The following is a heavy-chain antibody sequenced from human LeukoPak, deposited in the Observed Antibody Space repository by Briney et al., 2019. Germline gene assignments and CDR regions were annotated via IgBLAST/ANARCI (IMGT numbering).Heavy chain of an antibody. J-gene: IGHJ5*02. Sequence: GGSLRLSCAASGFTFSSYWMSWVRQAPGKGLEWVAVISYDGSNKYYADSVKGRFTISRDNSKNTLYLQMNSLRAEDTAVYYCARGRDGYNFRSWFDPWGQGTLVTVSS. CDR1: GFTFSSYW. V-gene: IGHV3-30*03. CDR3: ARGRDGYNFRSWFDP. D-gene: IGHD5-24*01. CDR2: ISYDGSNK.